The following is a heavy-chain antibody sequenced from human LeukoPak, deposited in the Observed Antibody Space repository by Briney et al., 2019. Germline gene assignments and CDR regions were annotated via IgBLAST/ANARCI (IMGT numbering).Heavy chain of an antibody. Sequence: GGSLRLSCAASGFTVSSNYMSWVRQAPGKGLEWVANIKQDGSEKYYVDSVKGRFTISRDNAKNSLYLQMNSLGAEDTAVYYCARDKVPYSGSYGDYWGQGTLVTVSS. CDR1: GFTVSSNY. D-gene: IGHD1-26*01. V-gene: IGHV3-7*01. CDR3: ARDKVPYSGSYGDY. CDR2: IKQDGSEK. J-gene: IGHJ4*02.